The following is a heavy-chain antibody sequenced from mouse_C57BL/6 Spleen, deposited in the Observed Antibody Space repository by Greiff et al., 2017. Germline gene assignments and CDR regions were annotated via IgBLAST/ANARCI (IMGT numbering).Heavy chain of an antibody. CDR3: ARYAGCYGGGFAY. Sequence: QVQLQQPGAELVKPGASVKLSCKASGYTFTSYWMQWVKQRPGQGLEWIGEIDPSDSHTNYNQKFKGKATLTVDTSSSTAYMQLSSLTSEDSAVYYCARYAGCYGGGFAYWGQGTLVTVSA. CDR1: GYTFTSYW. CDR2: IDPSDSHT. J-gene: IGHJ3*01. V-gene: IGHV1-50*01. D-gene: IGHD1-1*02.